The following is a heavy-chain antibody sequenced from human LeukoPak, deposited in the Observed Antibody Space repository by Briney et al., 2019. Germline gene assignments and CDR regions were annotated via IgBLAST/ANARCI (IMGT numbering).Heavy chain of an antibody. V-gene: IGHV1-18*01. Sequence: ASVKVSCKASGYTFTSYGISWVRQAPGQGLEWMGWISAYNGNTNYAQKLQGRVTMTTDTSTSTAYMELRSLRSDDTAVYYCARDLPVVGATRSAFDCWGQGTLVTVSS. D-gene: IGHD1-26*01. CDR2: ISAYNGNT. CDR1: GYTFTSYG. CDR3: ARDLPVVGATRSAFDC. J-gene: IGHJ4*02.